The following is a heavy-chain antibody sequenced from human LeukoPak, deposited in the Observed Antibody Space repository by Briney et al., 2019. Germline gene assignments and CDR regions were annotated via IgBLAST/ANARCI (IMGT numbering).Heavy chain of an antibody. Sequence: PLASVKVSCKASGYTFTSYDINWVRQATGQGLEWMGWMNPNSGNTGYAQKFQGRVTITRDTSISTAYMELSSLRSEDTAVYYCARARGRGESKKYYLDYWGQGTLVAVSS. CDR1: GYTFTSYD. V-gene: IGHV1-8*01. J-gene: IGHJ4*02. CDR2: MNPNSGNT. D-gene: IGHD3-16*01. CDR3: ARARGRGESKKYYLDY.